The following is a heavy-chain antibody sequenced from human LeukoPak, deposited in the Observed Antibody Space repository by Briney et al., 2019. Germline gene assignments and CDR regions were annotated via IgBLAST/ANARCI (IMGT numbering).Heavy chain of an antibody. CDR3: ARPAYYYDSSGYWDYFDY. CDR1: GYSFTKYW. J-gene: IGHJ4*02. Sequence: GESLKISCKGSGYSFTKYWIGWVRQRPGQGLEWMAIIYPGDSDARYSPSLQGQVTISADKSISTAYLQWSSLKASDTAMYYCARPAYYYDSSGYWDYFDYWGQGTLVTVSS. D-gene: IGHD3-22*01. V-gene: IGHV5-51*01. CDR2: IYPGDSDA.